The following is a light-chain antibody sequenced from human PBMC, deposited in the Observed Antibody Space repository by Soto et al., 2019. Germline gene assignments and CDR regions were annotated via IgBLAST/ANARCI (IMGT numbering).Light chain of an antibody. CDR3: KSYAGSNTYV. CDR1: KSDIGVYDF. V-gene: IGLV2-8*01. J-gene: IGLJ1*01. CDR2: EVV. Sequence: ALTQPPSASGSPGQSVTISCTGTKSDIGVYDFVSWYQHHPGKAPRLIIYEVVQRPSGVPDRFSGSKSGNTASLTVSGLQAADEADYFCKSYAGSNTYVFGSGTKV.